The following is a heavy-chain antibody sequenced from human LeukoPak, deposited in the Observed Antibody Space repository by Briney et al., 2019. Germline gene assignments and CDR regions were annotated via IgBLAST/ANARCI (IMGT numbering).Heavy chain of an antibody. CDR3: ARDCSSSSCYYSP. Sequence: ASVKVSCKASGYTFTSYGISWVRQAPGQGLEWMGWISAYNGNTDYAQNFQGRVTMTTDTSTTTAYMELRSLRSDDTAVYYCARDCSSSSCYYSPWGQGTLVTVSS. D-gene: IGHD2-2*01. J-gene: IGHJ5*02. V-gene: IGHV1-18*01. CDR1: GYTFTSYG. CDR2: ISAYNGNT.